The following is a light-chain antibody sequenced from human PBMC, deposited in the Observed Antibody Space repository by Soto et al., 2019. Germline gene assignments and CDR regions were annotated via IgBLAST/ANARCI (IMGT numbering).Light chain of an antibody. CDR1: QSISSW. V-gene: IGKV1-5*01. Sequence: DIQMTQSPSTLSASVGDRVTITCRASQSISSWLAWYQQKPGKAPKLLIYDASSLESVAPSRFSGNGSGTEFTLTISSLQPDDFATYYCQQYNSNSYTFGQATKLEIK. J-gene: IGKJ2*01. CDR3: QQYNSNSYT. CDR2: DAS.